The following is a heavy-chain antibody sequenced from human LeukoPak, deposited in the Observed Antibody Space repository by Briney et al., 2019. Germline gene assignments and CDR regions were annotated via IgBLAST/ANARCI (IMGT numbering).Heavy chain of an antibody. CDR3: AKVKGAVAGPFDY. Sequence: GGSLRLSCAASGFTFDDYAMHWVRQAPGKGLEWVSGISWNSGSIGYADSVKGRFTISRDNAKNSLYLQMNSLRAEDTALYYCAKVKGAVAGPFDYWGQGTLVTVSS. CDR1: GFTFDDYA. CDR2: ISWNSGSI. D-gene: IGHD6-19*01. V-gene: IGHV3-9*01. J-gene: IGHJ4*02.